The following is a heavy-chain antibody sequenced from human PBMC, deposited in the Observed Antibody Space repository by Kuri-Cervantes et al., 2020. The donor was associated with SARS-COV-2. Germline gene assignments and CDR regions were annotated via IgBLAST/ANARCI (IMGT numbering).Heavy chain of an antibody. J-gene: IGHJ5*02. CDR1: GGSFSGYY. V-gene: IGHV4-34*01. CDR3: ARRPDGDFWSGYYL. D-gene: IGHD3-3*01. Sequence: GSLRLSCAVYGGSFSGYYWTWIRQPPGKGLEWIGEINHSGSTNYNPSLKSRVTILVDTSKNQFSLKLSSVTAADTAVYYCARRPDGDFWSGYYLWGQGTLVTVSS. CDR2: INHSGST.